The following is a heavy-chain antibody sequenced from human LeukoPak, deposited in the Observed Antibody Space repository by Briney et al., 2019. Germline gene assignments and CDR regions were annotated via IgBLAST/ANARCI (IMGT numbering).Heavy chain of an antibody. CDR1: GFTFSTYW. V-gene: IGHV3-7*01. CDR3: ARWGVGATRVYFDY. Sequence: PGGSLRLSCAASGFTFSTYWMSWVRQAPGKGLEWVANIQQDGNEKYYVDSVKGRFTISRDNAKNSLYLQMNSLSAEDTAVYYCARWGVGATRVYFDYWGQGTLVTVSS. D-gene: IGHD1-26*01. CDR2: IQQDGNEK. J-gene: IGHJ4*02.